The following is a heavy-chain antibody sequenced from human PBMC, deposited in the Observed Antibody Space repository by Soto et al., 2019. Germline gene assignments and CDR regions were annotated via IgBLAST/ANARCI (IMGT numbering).Heavy chain of an antibody. CDR1: GFTFSSYS. J-gene: IGHJ6*03. Sequence: GGSLRLSCAASGFTFSSYSMNWVRQAPGKGLEWVSSISSSSSYIYYADSVKGRFTISRDNAKNSLYLQMNSLRAEDTAVYYCARVEWLRSGYYYYYMDVWGKGTTVTVSS. CDR2: ISSSSSYI. D-gene: IGHD5-12*01. V-gene: IGHV3-21*01. CDR3: ARVEWLRSGYYYYYMDV.